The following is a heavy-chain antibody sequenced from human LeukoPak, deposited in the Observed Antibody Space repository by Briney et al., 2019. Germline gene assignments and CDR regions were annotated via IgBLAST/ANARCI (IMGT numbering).Heavy chain of an antibody. CDR2: LYSGGSP. D-gene: IGHD2-2*01. Sequence: GGALRLSRAASGFTFRRNYLSWVRQAPGKGLEWVSVLYSGGSPYYSASVTGRFTISRDNSKKTLYLQMNSLRADDTAVYCCARGRGGSFTSTSCNWFDPWGGGRLV. V-gene: IGHV3-53*01. CDR1: GFTFRRNY. J-gene: IGHJ5*02. CDR3: ARGRGGSFTSTSCNWFDP.